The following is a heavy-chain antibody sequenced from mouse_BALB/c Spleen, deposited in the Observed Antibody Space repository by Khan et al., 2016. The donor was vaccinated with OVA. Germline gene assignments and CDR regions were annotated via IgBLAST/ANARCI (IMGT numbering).Heavy chain of an antibody. J-gene: IGHJ2*01. CDR2: IYPGSRST. CDR1: GYTFTDYI. Sequence: QVQLQQSGPVLVKPGASVKMSCKASGYTFTDYIINWVRQRTGQGLEWIGQIYPGSRSTYYNEKFKGKATLTADKSSNTAYMQLRSLTSEDSAVYFCARSGYGSLGYWGQGTTLTVSS. V-gene: IGHV1-77*01. CDR3: ARSGYGSLGY. D-gene: IGHD1-1*01.